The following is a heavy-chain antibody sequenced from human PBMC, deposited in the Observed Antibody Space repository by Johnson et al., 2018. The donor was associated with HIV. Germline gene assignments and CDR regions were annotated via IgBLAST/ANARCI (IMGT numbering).Heavy chain of an antibody. V-gene: IGHV3-30*18. J-gene: IGHJ3*02. CDR1: GFTFSNFV. CDR2: ISYDGSNK. D-gene: IGHD3-16*01. Sequence: QMLLVESGGGVVQPGRSLRLSCEASGFTFSNFVMHWVRQAPGKGLEWVAVISYDGSNKYYADSVKGRFTISRDNSKNTLYLQMNSLRAEDTAVYYCAKGEWGAGTDAFDIWGQGTVVTVSS. CDR3: AKGEWGAGTDAFDI.